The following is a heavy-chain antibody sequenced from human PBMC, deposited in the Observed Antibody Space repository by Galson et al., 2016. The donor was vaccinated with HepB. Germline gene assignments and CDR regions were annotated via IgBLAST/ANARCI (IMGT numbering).Heavy chain of an antibody. J-gene: IGHJ3*02. Sequence: SVKVSCKASGYTFTTYGINWVRQAPGQGLERMGWISPYNGNTHYAQKFQGRLTMTTDTSTGTAYMEVRSLRSDDTAVYYCARDRSSTLMRYAMSDAFDIWGQGTMVAGSS. D-gene: IGHD2-8*01. V-gene: IGHV1-18*04. CDR1: GYTFTTYG. CDR2: ISPYNGNT. CDR3: ARDRSSTLMRYAMSDAFDI.